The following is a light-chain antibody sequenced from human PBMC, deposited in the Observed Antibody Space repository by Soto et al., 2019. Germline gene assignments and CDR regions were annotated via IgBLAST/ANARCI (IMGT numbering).Light chain of an antibody. CDR1: HLVSSC. V-gene: IGKV3-11*01. Sequence: EIVLTQSPVTLSLSPGERSTLSFMSSHLVSSCLACYQQKPGQAPRLLIFDASDRATGSPARFSGGGSGTDFALTIDNLEPEDFAIYYCQQRSNWPPITFGQGTRLEIK. CDR3: QQRSNWPPIT. CDR2: DAS. J-gene: IGKJ5*01.